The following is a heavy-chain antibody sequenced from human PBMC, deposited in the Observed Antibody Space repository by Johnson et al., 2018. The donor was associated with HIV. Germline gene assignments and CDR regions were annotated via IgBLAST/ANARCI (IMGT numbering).Heavy chain of an antibody. D-gene: IGHD3-3*01. CDR1: GFTFSSYA. Sequence: VQLVESGGGVVQPGRSLRLSCAASGFTFSSYAMHWVRQAPGKGLEWVAFIRYDGSNKYYADSVKGRFTISRDNSKNTLYLQMNSLRTEDTAVYYCATEARGVHGTLRFLEWSDGFDIWGQGTMVTVSS. J-gene: IGHJ3*02. CDR3: ATEARGVHGTLRFLEWSDGFDI. V-gene: IGHV3-30*02. CDR2: IRYDGSNK.